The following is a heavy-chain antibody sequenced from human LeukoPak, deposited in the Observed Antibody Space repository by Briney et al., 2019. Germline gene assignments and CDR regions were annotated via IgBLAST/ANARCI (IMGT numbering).Heavy chain of an antibody. CDR3: ARTHVRISPNDAFDI. CDR1: GFTFSSYA. CDR2: ISYDGSNK. Sequence: PGRPLRLSCAASGFTFSSYAMHWVRQAPGKGLEWVAVISYDGSNKYYADSVKGRFTISRDNSKNTLYLQMNSLRAEDTAVYYCARTHVRISPNDAFDIWGQGTMVTVSS. V-gene: IGHV3-30-3*01. J-gene: IGHJ3*02. D-gene: IGHD3-10*01.